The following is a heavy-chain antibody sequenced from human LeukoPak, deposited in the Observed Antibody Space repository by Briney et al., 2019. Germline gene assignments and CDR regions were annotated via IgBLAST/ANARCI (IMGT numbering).Heavy chain of an antibody. J-gene: IGHJ5*02. CDR1: GGTFSSYA. Sequence: SVKVSCKASGGTFSSYAISWVRQAPGQGLEWMGRIIPILGIANYAQKFQGRVTITADKSTSTAYMELSSLRAEDTAVYYCARDLLPSIFGVVRGPNWFDPWGQGTLVTVSS. CDR2: IIPILGIA. CDR3: ARDLLPSIFGVVRGPNWFDP. V-gene: IGHV1-69*04. D-gene: IGHD3-3*01.